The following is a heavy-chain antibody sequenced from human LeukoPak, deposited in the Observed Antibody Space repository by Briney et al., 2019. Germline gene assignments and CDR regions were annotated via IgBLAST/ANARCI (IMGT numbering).Heavy chain of an antibody. CDR1: GYTFTSYD. CDR2: LNPNSDNT. V-gene: IGHV1-8*03. CDR3: ARAGDTAMVAGAY. D-gene: IGHD5-18*01. J-gene: IGHJ4*02. Sequence: ASVKVSCKASGYTFTSYDFNWVRQAPGQGLEWMGWLNPNSDNTAYAQKFQGRLTITRDTSISTTYMELSGLRSEDTAVYYCARAGDTAMVAGAYWGQGTLVTVSS.